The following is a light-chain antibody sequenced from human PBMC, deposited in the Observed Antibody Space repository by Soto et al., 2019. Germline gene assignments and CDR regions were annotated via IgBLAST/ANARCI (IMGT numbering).Light chain of an antibody. CDR2: KAS. Sequence: DIQMTQSPSTLSASVGDRVTITCRASQSISSWLAWYQQKPGTAPKLLIYKASTLQSGVPSRFSGSGSGTEFTLTISSLQPDDSATYYSQQYNDNGTCGQGTKVEIK. CDR1: QSISSW. CDR3: QQYNDNGT. V-gene: IGKV1-5*03. J-gene: IGKJ1*01.